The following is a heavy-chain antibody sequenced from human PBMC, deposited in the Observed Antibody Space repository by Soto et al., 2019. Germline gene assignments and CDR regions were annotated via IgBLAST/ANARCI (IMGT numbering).Heavy chain of an antibody. J-gene: IGHJ3*02. V-gene: IGHV4-39*01. CDR2: IYYSGST. CDR3: ARQGIAAAARAFDI. Sequence: QLQLQESGPGLVKPSETLSLTCTVSGGSISSSSYYWGWIRQPPGKGLEWIGSIYYSGSTYYNPSLKSRVNISVDTSKNQFSLKLSSVTAADTAVYYCARQGIAAAARAFDIWGQGTMVTVSS. D-gene: IGHD6-13*01. CDR1: GGSISSSSYY.